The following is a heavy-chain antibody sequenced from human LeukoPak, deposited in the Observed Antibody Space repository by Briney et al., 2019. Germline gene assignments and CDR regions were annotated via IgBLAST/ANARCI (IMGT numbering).Heavy chain of an antibody. J-gene: IGHJ5*02. Sequence: ASVKVSCKASGYIFTNYYMHWVRQAPGQGLEWMGIINPSAGSTTYAQKFQGRVTMTRDMSTSTVYMELSSLRSEDTAVYYCARRRYCSSTSCPGWFDPWGQGTLVTVSS. CDR3: ARRRYCSSTSCPGWFDP. V-gene: IGHV1-46*01. CDR2: INPSAGST. CDR1: GYIFTNYY. D-gene: IGHD2-2*01.